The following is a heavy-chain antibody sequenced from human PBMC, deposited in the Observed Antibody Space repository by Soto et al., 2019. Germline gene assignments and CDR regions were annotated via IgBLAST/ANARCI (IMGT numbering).Heavy chain of an antibody. Sequence: ASVKVSCKASGYTFTSYGISWVRQAPGQGLEWMGWISAYNGNTNYAQKLQGRVTMTTDTSTSTAYMGLRSLRSDDTAVYYCARVDPYCGGDCYYAFDIWGQGTMVTVSS. CDR1: GYTFTSYG. CDR3: ARVDPYCGGDCYYAFDI. J-gene: IGHJ3*02. CDR2: ISAYNGNT. D-gene: IGHD2-21*02. V-gene: IGHV1-18*01.